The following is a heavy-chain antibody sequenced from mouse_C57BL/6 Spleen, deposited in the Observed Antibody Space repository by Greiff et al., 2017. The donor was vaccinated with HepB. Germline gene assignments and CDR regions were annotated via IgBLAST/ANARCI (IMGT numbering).Heavy chain of an antibody. D-gene: IGHD2-12*01. CDR1: GYPFTSYW. V-gene: IGHV1-64*01. Sequence: QLQQPGAELVKPGASVKLSCKASGYPFTSYWMHWVKQRPGQGLEWIGMIHPNSGSTNYNEKFKSKATLTVDKSSSTAYMQLSSLTSEDSAVYYCARAHSYYYAMDYWGQGTSVTVSS. J-gene: IGHJ4*01. CDR2: IHPNSGST. CDR3: ARAHSYYYAMDY.